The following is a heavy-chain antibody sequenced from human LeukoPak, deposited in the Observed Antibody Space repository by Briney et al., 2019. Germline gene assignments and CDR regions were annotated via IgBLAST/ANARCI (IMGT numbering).Heavy chain of an antibody. J-gene: IGHJ4*02. D-gene: IGHD3-22*01. CDR3: ATKRDSSGPSAGDY. CDR2: FDPEDGET. V-gene: IGHV1-24*01. Sequence: GASVKVSCKVSGYTLTELSMHWVRQAPGKGLEWMGGFDPEDGETIYAQKFQGRVTMTRNTSISTAYMELSSLRSEDTAVYYCATKRDSSGPSAGDYWGQGTLVTVSS. CDR1: GYTLTELS.